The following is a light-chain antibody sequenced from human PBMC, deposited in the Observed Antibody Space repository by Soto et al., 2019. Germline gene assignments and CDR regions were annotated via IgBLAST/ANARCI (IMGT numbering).Light chain of an antibody. CDR2: EGA. Sequence: TQPDSVSVSPGQSITISCPGTRSDVGSGSHNLVCWYRHRPGTAPKLTIYEGAARPPGASNRLSAHKSGSLASLTISGLQAEDEAYYYCCSYAGSFTDVFGTGTKVTVL. CDR3: CSYAGSFTDV. V-gene: IGLV2-23*01. J-gene: IGLJ1*01. CDR1: RSDVGSGSHNL.